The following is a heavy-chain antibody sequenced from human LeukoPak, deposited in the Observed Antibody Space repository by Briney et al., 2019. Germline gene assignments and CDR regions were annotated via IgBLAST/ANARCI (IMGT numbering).Heavy chain of an antibody. D-gene: IGHD6-19*01. CDR3: ARDSSGWSLGLRY. CDR1: GGSISSGGYY. V-gene: IGHV4-30-2*01. CDR2: IYHSGST. Sequence: MPSETLSLTCTVSGGSISSGGYYWSWIRQPPGKGLEWIGYIYHSGSTYYNPSLKSRVTISVDRSKNQFSLKLSSVTAADTAVYYCARDSSGWSLGLRYWGQGTLVTVSS. J-gene: IGHJ4*02.